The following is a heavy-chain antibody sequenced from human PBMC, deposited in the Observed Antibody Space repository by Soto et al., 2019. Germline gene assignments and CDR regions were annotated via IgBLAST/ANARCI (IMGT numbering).Heavy chain of an antibody. J-gene: IGHJ3*02. D-gene: IGHD3-22*01. CDR2: ISYNGSNK. CDR1: GFTFSTYA. V-gene: IGHV3-30*04. CDR3: AKDVWQWLLRTHDAFDI. Sequence: GGSLRLSCDASGFTFSTYALHWVRQAPGKGLEWVAFISYNGSNKYYADSVKGRFTISRDNSKNTLYLQMNSLRAEDTAVYYCAKDVWQWLLRTHDAFDIWGQGTMVTVSS.